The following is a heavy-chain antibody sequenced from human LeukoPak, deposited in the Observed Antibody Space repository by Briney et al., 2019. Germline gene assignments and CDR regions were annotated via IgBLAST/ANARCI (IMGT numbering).Heavy chain of an antibody. D-gene: IGHD6-19*01. V-gene: IGHV3-23*01. Sequence: GGSLRLSCAASGFTFSSFTMTWVRQAPGKGLEWVSAISDSGGSTSYADSVEGRFSISRDNSKNTLYLQMNSLRAEDTAVYYCAKGSRVAGTGVFDYWGQGTLVTVSS. CDR1: GFTFSSFT. CDR2: ISDSGGST. CDR3: AKGSRVAGTGVFDY. J-gene: IGHJ4*02.